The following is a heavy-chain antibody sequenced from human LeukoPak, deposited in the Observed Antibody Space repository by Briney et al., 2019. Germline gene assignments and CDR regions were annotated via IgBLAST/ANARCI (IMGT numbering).Heavy chain of an antibody. CDR3: AREGTRGLFDS. J-gene: IGHJ4*02. Sequence: GGSLRLSCAASGFTFSSYWMSWVRQAPGKGLEWVADINLDGSEKYYVDSVNGRFTISRDNAKNSLNLHMNSLRAEDTAVYYCAREGTRGLFDSWGQGTLVTVSS. CDR1: GFTFSSYW. CDR2: INLDGSEK. D-gene: IGHD1/OR15-1a*01. V-gene: IGHV3-7*01.